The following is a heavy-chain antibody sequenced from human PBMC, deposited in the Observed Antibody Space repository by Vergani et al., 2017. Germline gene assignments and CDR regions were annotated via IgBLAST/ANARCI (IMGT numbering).Heavy chain of an antibody. Sequence: EVQLVESGGVVVQPGGSLRLSCAASGFTFDDYTMHWVRQAPGKGLEWVSAISGSGGSTYYADSVKGRFTISRDNSKNTLYLQMNSLRAEDTAVYYCAKGVVVVPAAIGAMDVWGQGTTVTVSS. D-gene: IGHD2-2*02. CDR3: AKGVVVVPAAIGAMDV. V-gene: IGHV3-23*04. J-gene: IGHJ6*02. CDR2: ISGSGGST. CDR1: GFTFDDYT.